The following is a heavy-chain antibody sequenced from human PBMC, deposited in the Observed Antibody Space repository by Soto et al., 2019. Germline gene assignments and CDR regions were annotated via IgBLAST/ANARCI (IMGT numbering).Heavy chain of an antibody. V-gene: IGHV3-15*01. CDR3: SYYFDSVGVPDFDY. CDR2: IKSKTDGGTT. D-gene: IGHD3-22*01. Sequence: GSLRLSCAASGXSFTNACMNWVRQAPGMGLEWVGRIKSKTDGGTTDYAATVKGRFTISRDESKNTVFLQMNIMKTEDTAVYFCSYYFDSVGVPDFDYWGQGTLVTVSS. CDR1: GXSFTNAC. J-gene: IGHJ4*02.